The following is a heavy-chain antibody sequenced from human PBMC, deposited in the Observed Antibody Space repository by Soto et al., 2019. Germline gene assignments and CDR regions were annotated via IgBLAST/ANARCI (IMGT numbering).Heavy chain of an antibody. CDR3: ASSITIFGVVSRGYYYGMDV. D-gene: IGHD3-3*01. CDR2: ISSSSSYI. CDR1: GFTFSSYS. Sequence: GGSLRLSCAASGFTFSSYSMNWVRQAPGKGLEWVSSISSSSSYIYYADSVKGRFTISRDNAKNSLYLQMNSLRAEDTAVYYCASSITIFGVVSRGYYYGMDVWGQGTTVNVSS. J-gene: IGHJ6*02. V-gene: IGHV3-21*01.